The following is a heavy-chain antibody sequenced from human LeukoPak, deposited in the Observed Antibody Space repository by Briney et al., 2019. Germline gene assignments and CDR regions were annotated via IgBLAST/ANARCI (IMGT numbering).Heavy chain of an antibody. J-gene: IGHJ4*02. V-gene: IGHV4-59*01. D-gene: IGHD3-10*01. CDR2: IYYRVST. CDR3: AIIHGSGSPWYPIDY. CDR1: GGSISSYY. Sequence: SETLSLTCTVSGGSISSYYWSWIRQPPGKGLEGVGYIYYRVSTNYHPYLKSRVTISVDPSKNQFSLKLSSVTAADTAVYYCAIIHGSGSPWYPIDYWGQGTLVTVSS.